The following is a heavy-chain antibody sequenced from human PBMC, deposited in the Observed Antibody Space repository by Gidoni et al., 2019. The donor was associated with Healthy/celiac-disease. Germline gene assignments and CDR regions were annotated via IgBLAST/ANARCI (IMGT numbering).Heavy chain of an antibody. Sequence: QVQLVESGGGVVQPGRSLRLSCAASGFPFSSYGMHWVRQAPGKGLEWVAVISYDGSNKYYADSVKGRFTISRDNSKNTLYLQMNSLRAEDTAVYYCAKGAYSMVRGGVPNWFDPWGQGTLVTVSS. CDR2: ISYDGSNK. CDR3: AKGAYSMVRGGVPNWFDP. D-gene: IGHD3-10*01. V-gene: IGHV3-30*18. CDR1: GFPFSSYG. J-gene: IGHJ5*02.